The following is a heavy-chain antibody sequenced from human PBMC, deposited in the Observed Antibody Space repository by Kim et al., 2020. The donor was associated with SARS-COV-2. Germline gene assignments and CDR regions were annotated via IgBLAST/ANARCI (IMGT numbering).Heavy chain of an antibody. D-gene: IGHD3-16*01. CDR3: AKGVQSHAYWVAMDV. CDR2: ITAHNVVM. J-gene: IGHJ6*02. Sequence: GGSLRLSCEGSGFDFDTFAITWVRQAPGKGLEWVSRITAHNVVMYYANFVKGRFTASRDNSKAYFQMEGLRGEDTATYYCAKGVQSHAYWVAMDVWCQGT. CDR1: GFDFDTFA. V-gene: IGHV3-23*01.